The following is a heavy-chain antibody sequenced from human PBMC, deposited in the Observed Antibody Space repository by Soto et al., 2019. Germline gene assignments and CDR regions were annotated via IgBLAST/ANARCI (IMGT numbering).Heavy chain of an antibody. J-gene: IGHJ4*02. Sequence: QVLLMQSGPEVKKPGASVKVSCKASGYTFHNYGISWVRQVPGQGLEWMGWISGYNGNTNYVPKIQGRVTVTRDTSTATAYMELRSLGSDDTAIYYCARGSESFDLWGQGTLVTVSS. V-gene: IGHV1-18*01. CDR2: ISGYNGNT. CDR3: ARGSESFDL. D-gene: IGHD1-26*01. CDR1: GYTFHNYG.